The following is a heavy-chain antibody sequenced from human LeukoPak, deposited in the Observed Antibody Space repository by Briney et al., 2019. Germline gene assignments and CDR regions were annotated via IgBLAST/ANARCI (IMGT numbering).Heavy chain of an antibody. J-gene: IGHJ6*02. CDR1: GGSFSGYY. CDR2: INHSGST. D-gene: IGHD1-26*01. CDR3: ARSYSGLYYYYGMDV. V-gene: IGHV4-34*01. Sequence: SETLSLTCAVYGGSFSGYYWSWIRQPPGKGLEWIGEINHSGSTNYNPSLKSRVTISVDTSKNQFSLKLSSVTAADTAVYYCARSYSGLYYYYGMDVWGQGTAVTVSS.